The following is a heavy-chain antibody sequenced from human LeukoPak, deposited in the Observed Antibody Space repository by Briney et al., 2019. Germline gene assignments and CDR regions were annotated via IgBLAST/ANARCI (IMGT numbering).Heavy chain of an antibody. CDR2: IHYTGIT. CDR1: GGSMNNYD. V-gene: IGHV4-59*01. CDR3: ARILEGSGAAFDI. D-gene: IGHD1-26*01. J-gene: IGHJ3*02. Sequence: KPAETLSLTCIVSGGSMNNYDWNWVRQPPGKGLEWIAYIHYTGITNYNPFLKSRVTISLDTSKNQFSLKLNSVTAADTAFYYCARILEGSGAAFDIWGQGTMVTVSS.